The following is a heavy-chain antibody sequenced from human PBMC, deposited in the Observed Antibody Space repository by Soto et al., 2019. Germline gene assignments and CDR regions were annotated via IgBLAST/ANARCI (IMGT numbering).Heavy chain of an antibody. Sequence: GGSLRLSCAASGFTFSRSGMHWVRQAPGKGLEWVSVIWFGGRNKYYVDSVKGRFTISRDNAKNSLYLQMNILRAEDTAVYYCARERGAAAEFDCWGQGTQVTVSS. CDR3: ARERGAAAEFDC. CDR2: IWFGGRNK. CDR1: GFTFSRSG. V-gene: IGHV3-33*01. D-gene: IGHD6-13*01. J-gene: IGHJ4*02.